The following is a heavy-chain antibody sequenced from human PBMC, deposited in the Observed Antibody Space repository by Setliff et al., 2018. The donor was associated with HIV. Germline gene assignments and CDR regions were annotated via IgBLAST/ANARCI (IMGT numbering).Heavy chain of an antibody. Sequence: GESLKISCKASGYRFTSYWIAWVRQMPGKGLEWMGIIYPGDSDTRYSPSFQGQVTISVDKSISAAYLQWNSLKASDTAIYYCARALDFLTEQLNWFFPLWGRGTLVTVSS. J-gene: IGHJ2*01. CDR2: IYPGDSDT. V-gene: IGHV5-51*01. D-gene: IGHD3-9*01. CDR1: GYRFTSYW. CDR3: ARALDFLTEQLNWFFPL.